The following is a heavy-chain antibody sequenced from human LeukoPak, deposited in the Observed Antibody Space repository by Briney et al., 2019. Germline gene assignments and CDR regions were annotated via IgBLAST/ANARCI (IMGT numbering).Heavy chain of an antibody. CDR2: ISGSGGST. V-gene: IGHV3-23*01. CDR1: GFTFSDYA. Sequence: PGGSLRLSCAASGFTFSDYAMSWVRQAPGKGLEGVAAISGSGGSTYYTDSVKGRFTISRDTSRSTLYLHLNSLRAEDTAVYWCAKALRSIYYYYMDVWGNGTTVTVSS. D-gene: IGHD3-10*01. CDR3: AKALRSIYYYYMDV. J-gene: IGHJ6*03.